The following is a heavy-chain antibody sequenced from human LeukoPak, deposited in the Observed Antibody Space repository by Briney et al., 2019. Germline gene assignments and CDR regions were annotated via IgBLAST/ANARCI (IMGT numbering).Heavy chain of an antibody. J-gene: IGHJ4*02. Sequence: SETLSLTCTVSGGSISSYYWSWIPQPPGKGLEWIGYIYYSGSTNYNPSLKSRVTISVDTSKNQFSLKLSSVTAADTAVYYCARQAGSSWFDYWGQGTLVTVSS. CDR3: ARQAGSSWFDY. V-gene: IGHV4-59*08. CDR2: IYYSGST. D-gene: IGHD6-13*01. CDR1: GGSISSYY.